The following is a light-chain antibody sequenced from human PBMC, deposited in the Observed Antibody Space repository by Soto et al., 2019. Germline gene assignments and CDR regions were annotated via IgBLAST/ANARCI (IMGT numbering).Light chain of an antibody. J-gene: IGLJ2*01. Sequence: QSVLTQPPSVSGAPGQRVTISCTGSSSNIGTGYDVHCYQQLPGTAPKLLIYDNNKRPSGIPDRFSGSKSGTSATLDITGLQTGDEADYYCGTWDSSLSAVVFGGGTKVTVL. CDR3: GTWDSSLSAVV. V-gene: IGLV1-51*01. CDR2: DNN. CDR1: SSNIGTGYD.